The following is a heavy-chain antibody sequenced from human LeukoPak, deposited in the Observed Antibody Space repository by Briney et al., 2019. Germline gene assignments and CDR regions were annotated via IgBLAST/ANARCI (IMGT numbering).Heavy chain of an antibody. V-gene: IGHV3-72*01. J-gene: IGHJ6*02. D-gene: IGHD4-17*01. CDR1: GFTFSDHY. CDR3: ARGPTVTFNYHYGMDV. Sequence: GSLRLSCATSGFTFSDHYMDWVRQAPGKGLEWVARTRTKAKDYTTEYAASGKGRFTVSRDESMHSLYLQMNSLKTEDTAVYYCARGPTVTFNYHYGMDVWGQGTTVTVSS. CDR2: TRTKAKDYTT.